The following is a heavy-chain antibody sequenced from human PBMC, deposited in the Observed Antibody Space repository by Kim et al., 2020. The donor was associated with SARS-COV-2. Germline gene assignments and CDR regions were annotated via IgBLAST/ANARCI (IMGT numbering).Heavy chain of an antibody. D-gene: IGHD3-10*01. V-gene: IGHV3-48*02. Sequence: GGSLRLSCAASGFTFSSYSMNWVRQAPGKGLEWVSYISSSSSTIYYADSVKGRFTISRDNAKNSLYLQMNSLRDEDTAVYYCAKGYYGSGSYPDYWGQGTLVTVSS. CDR3: AKGYYGSGSYPDY. CDR2: ISSSSSTI. J-gene: IGHJ4*02. CDR1: GFTFSSYS.